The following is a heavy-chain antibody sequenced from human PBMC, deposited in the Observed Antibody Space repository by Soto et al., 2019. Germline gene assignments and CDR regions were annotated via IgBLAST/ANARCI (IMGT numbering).Heavy chain of an antibody. CDR1: GGSIGSYY. D-gene: IGHD6-19*01. Sequence: PSETLSLTCTVSGGSIGSYYWSWIRQPPGKGLEWIGYIYYSGSTNYNPSLKSRVTISVDTSKNQFSLKLSSVTAADTAVYYCAQGYSSGWYPRNWFDPWGQGTLVTVSS. CDR3: AQGYSSGWYPRNWFDP. J-gene: IGHJ5*02. V-gene: IGHV4-59*08. CDR2: IYYSGST.